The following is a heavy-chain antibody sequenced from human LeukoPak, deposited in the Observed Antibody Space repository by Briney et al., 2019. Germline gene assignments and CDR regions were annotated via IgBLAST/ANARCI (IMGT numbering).Heavy chain of an antibody. CDR2: IYYSGST. D-gene: IGHD3-10*01. CDR1: GGSISSGGYY. Sequence: TLSLTCTVSGGSISSGGYYWSWIRQHPGKGLEWIGYIYYSGSTYYNPSLKSRVTISVDTSKNQFSLKLSSVTAAETAVYFCARERQNYGFLDYWGQGTLVTASS. V-gene: IGHV4-31*03. J-gene: IGHJ4*02. CDR3: ARERQNYGFLDY.